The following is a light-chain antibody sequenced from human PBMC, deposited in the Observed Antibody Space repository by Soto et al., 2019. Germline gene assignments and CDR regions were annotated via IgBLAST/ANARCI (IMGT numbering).Light chain of an antibody. V-gene: IGKV3-15*01. CDR1: RSVSSN. CDR3: QEYRNGPHT. CDR2: FPS. J-gene: IGKJ1*01. Sequence: IVMTQSPATLSVSAXEGATLSCRASRSVSSNFAWYQXKPRQPPRLLSCFPSKRATHMPGRFRRRGSGTDCTLTINSLPSEHVPVYDCQEYRNGPHTVGQETK.